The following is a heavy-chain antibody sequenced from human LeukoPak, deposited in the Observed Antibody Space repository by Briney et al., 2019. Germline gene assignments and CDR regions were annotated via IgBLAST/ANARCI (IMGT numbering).Heavy chain of an antibody. D-gene: IGHD6-6*01. J-gene: IGHJ6*03. CDR1: GFTFSSYA. Sequence: PGGSLRLSCAASGFTFSSYAMHWVRQAPGKGLEYVSAISSNGGSTYYANSVKGRFTISRDNSKNTLYLQMGSLRAEDMAVYYCARGTSIAARRGVNYYYMDVWGKGTTVTVSS. CDR2: ISSNGGST. V-gene: IGHV3-64*01. CDR3: ARGTSIAARRGVNYYYMDV.